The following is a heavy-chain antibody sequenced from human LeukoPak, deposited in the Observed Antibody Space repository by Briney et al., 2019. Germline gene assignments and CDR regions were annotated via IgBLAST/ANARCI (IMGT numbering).Heavy chain of an antibody. CDR3: AKASRLGYCTNGVCHTGDY. CDR1: GFTFSSYV. J-gene: IGHJ4*02. V-gene: IGHV3-30*02. CDR2: IRYDGSNK. Sequence: PGGSLRLSCAASGFTFSSYVMHWVRQAPGKGLEWVAFIRYDGSNKYYADSVKGRFTISRDNSKNTLYLQMNSLRAEDTAVYYCAKASRLGYCTNGVCHTGDYWGQGTLVTVSS. D-gene: IGHD2-8*01.